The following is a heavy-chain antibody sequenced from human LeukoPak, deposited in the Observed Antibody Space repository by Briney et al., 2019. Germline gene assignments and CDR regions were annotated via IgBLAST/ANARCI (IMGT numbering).Heavy chain of an antibody. CDR1: GFTFSSYS. CDR2: ISGDGGST. J-gene: IGHJ4*02. V-gene: IGHV3-43*02. CDR3: AKDGSPNTAMVAGYFDY. Sequence: GGSLRLSCAASGFTFSSYSMNWVRQAPGKGLEWVSLISGDGGSTYYADSVKGRFTISRDNSKSSLYLQMNSLRTEDTALYYCAKDGSPNTAMVAGYFDYWGQGTLVTVSS. D-gene: IGHD5-18*01.